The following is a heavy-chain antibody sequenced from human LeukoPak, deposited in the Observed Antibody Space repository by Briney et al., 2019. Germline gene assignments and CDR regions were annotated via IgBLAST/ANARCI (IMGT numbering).Heavy chain of an antibody. CDR1: GGSISSHY. CDR3: ARSVVAATPFDY. Sequence: SETLSLTCTVSGGSISSHYWSWIRQPPGKGLEWIGYIYYSGSTNYNPSLKSRVTISVDASKNQCSLKLSSVTAADTAVYYCARSVVAATPFDYWGQGTLITVSS. V-gene: IGHV4-59*11. J-gene: IGHJ4*02. D-gene: IGHD2-15*01. CDR2: IYYSGST.